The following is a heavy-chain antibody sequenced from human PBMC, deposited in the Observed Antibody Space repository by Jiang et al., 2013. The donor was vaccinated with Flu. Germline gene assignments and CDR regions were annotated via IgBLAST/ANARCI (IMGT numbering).Heavy chain of an antibody. Sequence: GLVQPGGSLRLSCAASGFTFSSYAMSWVRQAPGKGLEWVSAISGSGGSTYYADSVKGRFTISRDNSKNTLYLQMNSLRAEDTAVYYCARAIWDYGGNLPGYFDYWGQGTLVTVSS. D-gene: IGHD4-23*01. J-gene: IGHJ4*02. V-gene: IGHV3-23*01. CDR3: ARAIWDYGGNLPGYFDY. CDR2: ISGSGGST. CDR1: GFTFSSYA.